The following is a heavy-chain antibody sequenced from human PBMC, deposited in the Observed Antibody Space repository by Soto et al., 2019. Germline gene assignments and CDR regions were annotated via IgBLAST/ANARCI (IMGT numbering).Heavy chain of an antibody. V-gene: IGHV3-66*01. CDR3: ARVYCIGGSCAHLDY. CDR2: IYSGGST. Sequence: GGSLRLSCAASGFTVSSNYMSWVRQAPGKGLEWVSVIYSGGSTYYADSVKGRFTISRDNSKNTLYLQMNSLRAEDTAVYYCARVYCIGGSCAHLDYWGQGTLVTASS. J-gene: IGHJ4*02. CDR1: GFTVSSNY. D-gene: IGHD2-15*01.